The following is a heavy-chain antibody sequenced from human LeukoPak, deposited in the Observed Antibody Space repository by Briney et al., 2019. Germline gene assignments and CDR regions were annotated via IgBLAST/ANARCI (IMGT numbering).Heavy chain of an antibody. CDR2: IIPILGIA. V-gene: IGHV1-69*04. CDR3: AKDPPNLGYCSGGSCYSAGWFDP. CDR1: GGTFSSYA. D-gene: IGHD2-15*01. J-gene: IGHJ5*02. Sequence: SVKVSCKASGGTFSSYAISWVRQAPGQGLEWMGRIIPILGIANYAQKFQGRVTITADKSTSTAYMELSSLRSEDTAVYYCAKDPPNLGYCSGGSCYSAGWFDPWGQGTLVTVSS.